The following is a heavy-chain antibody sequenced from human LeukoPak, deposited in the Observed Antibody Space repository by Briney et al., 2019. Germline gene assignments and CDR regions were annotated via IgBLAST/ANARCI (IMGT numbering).Heavy chain of an antibody. Sequence: GGSLRLSCAASGFTFSDYYMSWIRQAPGKGLEWVSYISSSGSTIYYADSVKGRFTISRDNAKNTLYLQMNSLRAEDTAVYYCARDSRRYYGSGSYPDYWGQGTLVTVSS. CDR3: ARDSRRYYGSGSYPDY. V-gene: IGHV3-11*04. CDR1: GFTFSDYY. J-gene: IGHJ4*02. D-gene: IGHD3-10*01. CDR2: ISSSGSTI.